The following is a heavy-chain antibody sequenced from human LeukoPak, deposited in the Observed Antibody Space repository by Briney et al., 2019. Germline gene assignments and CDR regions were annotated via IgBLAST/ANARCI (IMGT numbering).Heavy chain of an antibody. CDR1: GYTFTSYD. CDR3: ARAVRGGWYYDP. Sequence: ASVKVSCKASGYTFTSYDINWVRQATGQGLQGMGWMNPNSGNTGYAQKFQGRVTMTRNTSISTAYMELSSLRSEDTAVYYCARAVRGGWYYDPWGQGTLVTVSS. J-gene: IGHJ5*02. CDR2: MNPNSGNT. D-gene: IGHD6-19*01. V-gene: IGHV1-8*01.